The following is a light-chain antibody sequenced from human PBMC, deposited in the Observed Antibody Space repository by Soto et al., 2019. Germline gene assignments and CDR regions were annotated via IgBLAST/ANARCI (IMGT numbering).Light chain of an antibody. CDR3: QQLNFYPLT. V-gene: IGKV1-9*01. Sequence: DIPLTQSPSSLSASVGDRVTITCRASQGISGYLARYQRKPGRAPKLLIYAASTLQSGVPSRFSGSGSGTDCTLTISGLQPDDFATYYCQQLNFYPLTFGQGTKVEIK. CDR2: AAS. CDR1: QGISGY. J-gene: IGKJ1*01.